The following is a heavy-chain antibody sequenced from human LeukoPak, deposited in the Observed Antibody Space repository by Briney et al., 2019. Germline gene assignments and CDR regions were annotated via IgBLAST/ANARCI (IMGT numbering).Heavy chain of an antibody. CDR1: GYSISSGYY. Sequence: PSETLSLTCTVSGYSISSGYYWGWIRQPPGKGLEWIGSIYHSGSTYYNPSLKSRVTISVDTSKNQFSLKLSSVTAADTAVYYCPTTVTSLGAFDIWGQGRMVTVSS. D-gene: IGHD4-17*01. J-gene: IGHJ3*02. CDR2: IYHSGST. V-gene: IGHV4-38-2*02. CDR3: PTTVTSLGAFDI.